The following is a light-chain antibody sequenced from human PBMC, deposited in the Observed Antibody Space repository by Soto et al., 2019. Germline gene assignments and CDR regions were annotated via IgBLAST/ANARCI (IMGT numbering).Light chain of an antibody. CDR3: QSYDSSLSGWV. J-gene: IGLJ3*02. CDR1: SSNIGTGYD. V-gene: IGLV1-40*01. Sequence: QSVLTQPPSVSGAPGQRVTISCTGSSSNIGTGYDVYWYQQLPGTAPKLLIYGNNNRPSGVPDRFSGYKSGTSGSLAITGLQAEDEADYYCQSYDSSLSGWVFGGGTKLTVL. CDR2: GNN.